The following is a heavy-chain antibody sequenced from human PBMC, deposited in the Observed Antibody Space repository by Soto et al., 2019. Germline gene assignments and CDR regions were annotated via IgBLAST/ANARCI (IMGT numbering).Heavy chain of an antibody. CDR2: IIPIFGTA. CDR1: GGTFSSYA. CDR3: ASAYYYDSSGYYYFDY. J-gene: IGHJ4*02. D-gene: IGHD3-22*01. V-gene: IGHV1-69*01. Sequence: QVQLVQSGAAVKKPGSSVKVSCKASGGTFSSYAISWVRQAPGQGREWMGGIIPIFGTANYAQKFQGRVTITADESTSTAYMELSSLRSEDTAVYYCASAYYYDSSGYYYFDYWGQGTLVTVSS.